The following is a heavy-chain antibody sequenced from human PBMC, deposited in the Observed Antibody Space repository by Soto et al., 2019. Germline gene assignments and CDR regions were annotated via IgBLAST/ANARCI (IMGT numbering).Heavy chain of an antibody. CDR1: GFTFSSYS. V-gene: IGHV3-21*01. Sequence: EVQLVESGGGLVKPGGSLRLSCAASGFTFSSYSMNWVRQAPGKGLEWVSAISSSSSYIYYADSVKGRFTISRDNAKNSLYLQMNRLRAEDTAVYYCARVGGQLGPGFDYWGQGTVVTVTS. CDR3: ARVGGQLGPGFDY. J-gene: IGHJ4*02. CDR2: ISSSSSYI. D-gene: IGHD6-6*01.